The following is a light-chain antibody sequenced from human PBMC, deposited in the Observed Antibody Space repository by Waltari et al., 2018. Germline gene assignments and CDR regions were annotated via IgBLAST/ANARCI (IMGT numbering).Light chain of an antibody. Sequence: DIKITRSPSSVSASVGDRVPVTCRASQDVGSWLAWYQQKPGKAPKLLIYGASSLQSGVPSRFSGSGSGTDFTLTISSLQPEDFATYFCQQANSFPLTFGGGTKIEIK. CDR2: GAS. J-gene: IGKJ4*01. CDR3: QQANSFPLT. CDR1: QDVGSW. V-gene: IGKV1-12*01.